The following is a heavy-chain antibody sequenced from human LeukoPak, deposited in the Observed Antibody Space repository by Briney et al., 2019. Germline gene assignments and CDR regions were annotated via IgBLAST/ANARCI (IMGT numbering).Heavy chain of an antibody. V-gene: IGHV4-34*01. D-gene: IGHD6-13*01. CDR2: INHSGST. CDR3: VRGYGYVVHGFDY. CDR1: GGSFSGYY. Sequence: SETLSLTCAVYGGSFSGYYWSWIRQPPGKGLEWIGEINHSGSTNYNPSLKSRVTISVDTSKNQFSLKLSSVTAADTAVYYCVRGYGYVVHGFDYWGQGTLVTVSS. J-gene: IGHJ4*02.